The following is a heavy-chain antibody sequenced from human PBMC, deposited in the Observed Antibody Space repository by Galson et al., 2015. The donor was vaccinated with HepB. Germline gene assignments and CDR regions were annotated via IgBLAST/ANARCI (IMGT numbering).Heavy chain of an antibody. CDR1: GFTFSSYS. CDR3: ARSYYYDSSGYYGVDY. Sequence: SLRLSCAASGFTFSSYSMNWVRQAPGKGLEWVSYISSSSSTIYYADSVKGRFTISRDNAKNSLYLQMNSLRAEDTAVYYCARSYYYDSSGYYGVDYWGQGTLVTVSS. V-gene: IGHV3-48*01. J-gene: IGHJ4*02. CDR2: ISSSSSTI. D-gene: IGHD3-22*01.